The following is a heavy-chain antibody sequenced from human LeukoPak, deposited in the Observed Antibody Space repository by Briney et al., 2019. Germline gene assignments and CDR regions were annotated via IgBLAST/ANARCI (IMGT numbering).Heavy chain of an antibody. Sequence: SETLSLTCAVYGGSFSGYYWSWIRQPPGKGLEWIGEINHSGSTNYNPSLKSRVTISVDTSKNQFSLKLSSVTAADTAVYYCARHRRYCSSTSCRPFDPWGQGTLVTVSS. V-gene: IGHV4-34*01. CDR3: ARHRRYCSSTSCRPFDP. CDR1: GGSFSGYY. CDR2: INHSGST. D-gene: IGHD2-2*01. J-gene: IGHJ5*02.